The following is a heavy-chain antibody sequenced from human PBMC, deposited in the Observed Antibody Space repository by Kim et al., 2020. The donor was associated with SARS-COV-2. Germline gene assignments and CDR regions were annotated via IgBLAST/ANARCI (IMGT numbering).Heavy chain of an antibody. CDR2: ISSSGSTT. D-gene: IGHD2-2*01. V-gene: IGHV3-48*04. Sequence: GGSLRLSCAASGFTFSSYTMNWVRQAPGKGLEWVSYISSSGSTTYYADSVKGRFTISRDNAKNSLYLQMNSLRAEDTAVYYCTSQEDRTCRSTSCYEYYYYGMYVWGQGTTVTVSS. J-gene: IGHJ6*02. CDR1: GFTFSSYT. CDR3: TSQEDRTCRSTSCYEYYYYGMYV.